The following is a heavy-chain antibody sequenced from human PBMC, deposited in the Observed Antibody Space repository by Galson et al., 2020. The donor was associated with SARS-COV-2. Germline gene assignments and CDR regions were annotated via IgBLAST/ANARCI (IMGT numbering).Heavy chain of an antibody. D-gene: IGHD4-17*01. CDR2: IYPGDSDT. Sequence: KIGESLKISCKGSGYSFTSYWIGWVRQMPGKGLEWMGIIYPGDSDTRYSPSFQGQVTISADKSISTAYLQWSSLKASDTAMYYCARFLVTTRFDYGMDVWGQGTTVTVSS. CDR3: ARFLVTTRFDYGMDV. V-gene: IGHV5-51*01. J-gene: IGHJ6*02. CDR1: GYSFTSYW.